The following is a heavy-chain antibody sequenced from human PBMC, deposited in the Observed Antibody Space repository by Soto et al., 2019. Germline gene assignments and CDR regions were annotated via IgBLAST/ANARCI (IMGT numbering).Heavy chain of an antibody. J-gene: IGHJ5*02. CDR3: ASKRGPKSGGWYFSPPAENWFDP. CDR2: IIPIFGTA. V-gene: IGHV1-69*01. Sequence: QVQLVQSGAEVKKPGSSVKVSCKASGGTFSSYAISWVRQAPGQGLEWMGGIIPIFGTANYAQKFQGRVTITADESTSTAYMGLSSLRSEDTAVYYCASKRGPKSGGWYFSPPAENWFDPWGQGTLVTVSS. D-gene: IGHD6-19*01. CDR1: GGTFSSYA.